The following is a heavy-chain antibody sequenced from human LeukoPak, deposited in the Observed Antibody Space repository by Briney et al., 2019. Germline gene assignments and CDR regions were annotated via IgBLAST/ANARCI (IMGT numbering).Heavy chain of an antibody. V-gene: IGHV3-30*04. J-gene: IGHJ4*02. CDR2: ISYDGSNK. CDR1: GFTFSSYA. CDR3: AREGSRRPFDY. Sequence: GGSLRLSCAASGFTFSSYAMHWVRQAPGKGLEWVAVISYDGSNKYYADSVKGRFTISRDNSKNTLYLQMNSLRAEDTAVYYCAREGSRRPFDYWGQGTLVTVSS.